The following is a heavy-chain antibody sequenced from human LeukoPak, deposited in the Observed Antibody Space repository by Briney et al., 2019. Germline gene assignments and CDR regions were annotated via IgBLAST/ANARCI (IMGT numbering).Heavy chain of an antibody. D-gene: IGHD3-10*01. CDR1: GFTLTNFA. CDR3: AKVPGSYYVDFDY. J-gene: IGHJ4*02. CDR2: IGSSGGDT. V-gene: IGHV3-23*01. Sequence: EGSLRLSCTASGFTLTNFAMTWVRQAPGKGLEWVSAIGSSGGDTYHADSVRGRFTISRDNSKDTLYLQMNSLRTEDTGVYYCAKVPGSYYVDFDYWGQGILVTVSS.